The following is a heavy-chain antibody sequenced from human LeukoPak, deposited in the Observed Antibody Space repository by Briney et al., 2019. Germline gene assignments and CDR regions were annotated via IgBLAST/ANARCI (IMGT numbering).Heavy chain of an antibody. V-gene: IGHV4-31*03. CDR3: ARDPRGDITGTTFDR. Sequence: SQTLSLTCTLSGGSITSGRYYWTWIRQHPQRGLEWIGCVSYSGSTNYNSSLKSRLTISADTSKNQFYLRLTSVTAADTAVYYCARDPRGDITGTTFDRWGQGTLVTVSS. J-gene: IGHJ5*02. CDR1: GGSITSGRYY. D-gene: IGHD1-20*01. CDR2: VSYSGST.